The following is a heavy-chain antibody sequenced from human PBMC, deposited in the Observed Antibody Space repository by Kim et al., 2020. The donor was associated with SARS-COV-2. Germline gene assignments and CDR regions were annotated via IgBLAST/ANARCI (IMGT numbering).Heavy chain of an antibody. CDR1: GYTFTGYY. CDR2: INPNSGGT. J-gene: IGHJ6*02. CDR3: ARVTQNIGVVIPRSYYYGMDV. D-gene: IGHD3-3*01. V-gene: IGHV1-2*06. Sequence: ASVKVSCKASGYTFTGYYMHWVRQAPGQGLEWMGRINPNSGGTNYAQKFQGRVTMTRDTSISTAYMELSRLRSDDTAVYYCARVTQNIGVVIPRSYYYGMDVWGQGTTVTVSS.